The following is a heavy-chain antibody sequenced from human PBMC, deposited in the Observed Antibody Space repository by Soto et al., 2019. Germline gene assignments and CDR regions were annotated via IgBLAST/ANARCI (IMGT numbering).Heavy chain of an antibody. V-gene: IGHV1-18*01. CDR3: ARDMMPGTYYDFWSGYWAFDS. Sequence: ASVKVSCKASGYTFTSYAISWVRQAPGQGLEWMGWISAYNGNTNYAQKLQGRVTMTTDTSTSTAYMELRSLRSDDTAVYYCARDMMPGTYYDFWSGYWAFDSWGQGTLVTVSS. CDR2: ISAYNGNT. D-gene: IGHD3-3*01. J-gene: IGHJ4*02. CDR1: GYTFTSYA.